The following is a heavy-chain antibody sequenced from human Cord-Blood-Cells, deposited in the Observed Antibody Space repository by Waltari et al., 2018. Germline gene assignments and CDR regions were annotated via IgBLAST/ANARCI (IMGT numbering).Heavy chain of an antibody. Sequence: QVQLVQSGAEVKKPGASVKVSSKASGYTFTGYYMHWVRQAPGQGLEWMGWINPNSGGTNYAQKFQGWVTMTRDTSISTAYMELSRLRSDDTAVYYCARSYSGSYWGGYYYGMDVWGQGTTVTVSS. J-gene: IGHJ6*02. V-gene: IGHV1-2*04. CDR3: ARSYSGSYWGGYYYGMDV. CDR1: GYTFTGYY. CDR2: INPNSGGT. D-gene: IGHD1-26*01.